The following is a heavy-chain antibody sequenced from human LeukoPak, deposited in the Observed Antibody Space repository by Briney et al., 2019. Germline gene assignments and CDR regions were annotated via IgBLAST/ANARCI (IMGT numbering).Heavy chain of an antibody. J-gene: IGHJ6*02. CDR2: ISDSGGST. Sequence: PGGALRISCAASGFTLFTHVIKRVRPAPGEGLEWVSTISDSGGSTYYADSVKGRFTISRDNSKSTLYLQMNSLRAEDTAVYYCGRYYVMDVWGQGTSVTVSS. CDR1: GFTLFTHV. CDR3: GRYYVMDV. V-gene: IGHV3-23*01.